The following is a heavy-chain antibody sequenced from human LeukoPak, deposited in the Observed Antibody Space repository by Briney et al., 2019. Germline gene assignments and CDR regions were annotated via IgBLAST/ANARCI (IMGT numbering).Heavy chain of an antibody. D-gene: IGHD3-3*01. CDR1: GFTFSSYW. CDR3: ARDYDFWSGYYDY. CDR2: IKQDGSEK. Sequence: PAGSLRLSCAASGFTFSSYWMSWVRQPPGKGLEWVANIKQDGSEKYYVDPVKGRFTISRDTAKNSLYLQMTSLRAEDTAVYYCARDYDFWSGYYDYWGQGPLVTVSS. J-gene: IGHJ4*02. V-gene: IGHV3-7*01.